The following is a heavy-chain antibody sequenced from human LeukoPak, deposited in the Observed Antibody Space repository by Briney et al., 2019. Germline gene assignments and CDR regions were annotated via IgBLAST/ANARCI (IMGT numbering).Heavy chain of an antibody. D-gene: IGHD3-16*01. CDR1: GSSFTSYW. CDR2: IYPGDSDT. V-gene: IGHV5-51*01. Sequence: PGASLQISCKGSGSSFTSYWIGWVRQMPGKGLEWMGIIYPGDSDTRYSPSFQGQVTISADKSISTACLQWSSLKASDTAMYFCARSAIQGGVWVWGQGTLVTVSS. J-gene: IGHJ4*02. CDR3: ARSAIQGGVWV.